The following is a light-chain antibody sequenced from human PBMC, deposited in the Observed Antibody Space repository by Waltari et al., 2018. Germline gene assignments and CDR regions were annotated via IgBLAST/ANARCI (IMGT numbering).Light chain of an antibody. CDR1: SLRTYS. J-gene: IGLJ2*01. V-gene: IGLV3-19*01. CDR3: ASRDPTANAVV. Sequence: SSELTQDPAVSVALGQTVRITCQGDSLRTYSADWYQQRPGQAPILVLFSTDDRPSGIPDRVSGSSSRDTASLTITGTQAEDEADYYCASRDPTANAVVFGGGTKLTVL. CDR2: STD.